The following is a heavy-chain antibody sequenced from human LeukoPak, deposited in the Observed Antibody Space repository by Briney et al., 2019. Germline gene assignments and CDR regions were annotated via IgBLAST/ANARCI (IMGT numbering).Heavy chain of an antibody. J-gene: IGHJ4*02. CDR2: INAGNGNT. CDR3: ARGRGAGSSWSALFDY. Sequence: ASVKVSCKASGYTFTSYAMHWVRQAPGQRLEWMGWINAGNGNTKYSQEFQGRVTITRDTSASTAYMELSSLRSEDMAVYYCARGRGAGSSWSALFDYWGQGTLVTVSS. CDR1: GYTFTSYA. V-gene: IGHV1-3*03. D-gene: IGHD6-13*01.